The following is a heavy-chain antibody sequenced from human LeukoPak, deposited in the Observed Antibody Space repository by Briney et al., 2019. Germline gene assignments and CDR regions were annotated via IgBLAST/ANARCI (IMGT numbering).Heavy chain of an antibody. V-gene: IGHV4-34*01. CDR2: INHSGST. CDR3: VRGRNEIVVVPAAPNEYYFDY. J-gene: IGHJ4*02. Sequence: PSETLSLTCAVYGGSFSGYYWSWIRQPPGKGLEWIGEINHSGSTNYNPSLKSRVTISVDTSKNQFSLKLSSVTAADTAVYYCVRGRNEIVVVPAAPNEYYFDYWGQGTLVTVSS. CDR1: GGSFSGYY. D-gene: IGHD2-2*01.